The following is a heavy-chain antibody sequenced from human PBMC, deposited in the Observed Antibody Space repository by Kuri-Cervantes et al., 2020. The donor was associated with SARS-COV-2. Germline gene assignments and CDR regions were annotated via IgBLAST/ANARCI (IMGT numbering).Heavy chain of an antibody. CDR1: GGSISSYY. CDR3: ARSGYYSRGVTYYYMDV. V-gene: IGHV4-59*12. D-gene: IGHD3-22*01. CDR2: IYYSGST. J-gene: IGHJ6*03. Sequence: ESLKISCTVSGGSISSYYWSWIRQPPGQGLEWLGYIYYSGSTKCNPSLESRVTISLDTSRNQFSLKLSSVTAADSAVYYCARSGYYSRGVTYYYMDVWDKGTTVTVSS.